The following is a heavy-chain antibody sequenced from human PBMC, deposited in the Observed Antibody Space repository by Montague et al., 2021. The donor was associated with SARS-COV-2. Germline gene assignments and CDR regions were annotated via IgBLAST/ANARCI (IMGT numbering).Heavy chain of an antibody. CDR3: ARWDPQTLTMIGLRGKSASDY. D-gene: IGHD4-23*01. CDR2: INDSGST. V-gene: IGHV4-34*01. Sequence: SETLSLTCAVYGWSFSGYYWAWIRQSPGKCLEWIAEINDSGSTNXNFNPSLRSRVTISVDTSKSQFSLKLSSVSAADTGVYYCARWDPQTLTMIGLRGKSASDYWGQGTLVTVSS. J-gene: IGHJ4*02. CDR1: GWSFSGYY.